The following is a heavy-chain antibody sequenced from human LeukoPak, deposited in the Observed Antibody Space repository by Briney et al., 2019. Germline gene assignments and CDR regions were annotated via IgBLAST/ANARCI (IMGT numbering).Heavy chain of an antibody. J-gene: IGHJ4*02. CDR2: INPNSGGP. CDR1: GFTFSSYA. Sequence: GGSLRLSCAASGFTFSSYAMSWVRQTPGKGLEWLSAINPNSGGPFYAGSVQGRFTMSRDNSKNTLYLQMSSLRVEDTAIYYCAEHPLAGGNFDYWGQGTLVTVSS. V-gene: IGHV3-23*01. D-gene: IGHD3-16*01. CDR3: AEHPLAGGNFDY.